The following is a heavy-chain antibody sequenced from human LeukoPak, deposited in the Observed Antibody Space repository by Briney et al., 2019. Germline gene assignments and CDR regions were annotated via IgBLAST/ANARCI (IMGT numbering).Heavy chain of an antibody. Sequence: GGSLRLSCAASGFTFSSYAMHWVRQAPGKGLEWVSVIYDGGSTDYAESVKGRFTISRDNSKNTLYLQMNSLRAEDTAVYYCARDWGYCSSTSCHVFDYWGQGTLVTVSS. CDR3: ARDWGYCSSTSCHVFDY. V-gene: IGHV3-53*01. J-gene: IGHJ4*02. CDR1: GFTFSSYA. D-gene: IGHD2-2*01. CDR2: IYDGGST.